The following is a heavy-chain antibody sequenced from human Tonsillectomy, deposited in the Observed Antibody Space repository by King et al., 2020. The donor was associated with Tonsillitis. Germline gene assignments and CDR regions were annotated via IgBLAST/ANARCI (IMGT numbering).Heavy chain of an antibody. V-gene: IGHV3-30-3*01. J-gene: IGHJ6*02. D-gene: IGHD1-7*01. CDR1: GFTFSSYA. CDR3: AREGITGTTGGIYYYYRMEV. CDR2: ISYDGSNK. Sequence: VQLVESGGGVVQPGRSLRLSCAASGFTFSSYAMHWVRQAPGKGLEWVAVISYDGSNKYYADSVKGRFTISRDNSKNTLYLQMNSLRAEDTAVYYCAREGITGTTGGIYYYYRMEVWGQGTTVTVSS.